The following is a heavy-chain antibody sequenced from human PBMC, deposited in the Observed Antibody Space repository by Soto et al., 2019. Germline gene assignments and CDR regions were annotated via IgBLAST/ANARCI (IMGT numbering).Heavy chain of an antibody. CDR1: GGSISSSSYY. V-gene: IGHV4-39*01. Sequence: QLQLQESGPGLVKPSETLSLTCTVPGGSISSSSYYWGWIRQPPGKGLEWIGSIYYSGSTYYNPSPKSRVTISADTSYNQFSLKLSSVTAADTAVYYCARQGPYCYRIWYFHLWGRGTLVTVSS. J-gene: IGHJ2*01. CDR3: ARQGPYCYRIWYFHL. D-gene: IGHD2-21*01. CDR2: IYYSGST.